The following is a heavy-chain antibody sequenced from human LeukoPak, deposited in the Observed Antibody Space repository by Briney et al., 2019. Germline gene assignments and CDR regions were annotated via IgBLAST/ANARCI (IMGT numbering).Heavy chain of an antibody. CDR1: GYTFSSHG. Sequence: ASVKVSCKTSGYTFSSHGVTWVRQAPGQGLEWMGGIIPIFGTANYAQKFQGRVTITADESTSTAYMELSSLRSEDTVVYYCARVAGSTVTPPTNFDYWGQGTLVTVSS. J-gene: IGHJ4*02. D-gene: IGHD4-17*01. CDR3: ARVAGSTVTPPTNFDY. V-gene: IGHV1-69*13. CDR2: IIPIFGTA.